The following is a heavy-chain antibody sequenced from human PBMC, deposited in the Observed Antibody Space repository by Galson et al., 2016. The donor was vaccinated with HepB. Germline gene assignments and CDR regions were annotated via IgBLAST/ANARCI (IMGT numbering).Heavy chain of an antibody. CDR1: SGSITSDYW. CDR2: SYHSGIT. J-gene: IGHJ3*01. D-gene: IGHD6-19*01. Sequence: ETLSLTCVVSSGSITSDYWWTWVRQPPGKGLEWIGVSYHSGITNFSPSLKSRVTISIDKSKDQFSLRLTSVTAADTAVYYCAKTGHTSGWGRAFEVWGQGTKVIASS. CDR3: AKTGHTSGWGRAFEV. V-gene: IGHV4-4*02.